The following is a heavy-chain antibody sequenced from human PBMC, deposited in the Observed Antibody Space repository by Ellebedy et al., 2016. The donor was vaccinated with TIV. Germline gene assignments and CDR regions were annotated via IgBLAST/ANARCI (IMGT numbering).Heavy chain of an antibody. Sequence: GSLRLSXTVSGGSISSSSYYWGWIRQPPGKGLEWIGSIFYSGGTYYNPSLKSRVTMSIDTSKNQFSLKLSSVTAADTAIYSCARHGWFGEFFTNWFDPWGQGTLVTVSS. CDR3: ARHGWFGEFFTNWFDP. CDR2: IFYSGGT. V-gene: IGHV4-39*01. CDR1: GGSISSSSYY. J-gene: IGHJ5*02. D-gene: IGHD3-10*01.